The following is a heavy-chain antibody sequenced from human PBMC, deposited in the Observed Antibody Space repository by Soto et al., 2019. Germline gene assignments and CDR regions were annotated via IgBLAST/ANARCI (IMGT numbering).Heavy chain of an antibody. V-gene: IGHV1-2*02. CDR2: INPNSGGT. Sequence: GASVKVSCKASGYTFTGYYMHWVRQAPGQGLEWMGWINPNSGGTNYAQKFQGRVTMTRDTSISTAYMELSRLRSDDTAVYYCAREGRSGSYYPNYYYYCMDVWGKGTTVTVSS. J-gene: IGHJ6*03. D-gene: IGHD3-10*01. CDR3: AREGRSGSYYPNYYYYCMDV. CDR1: GYTFTGYY.